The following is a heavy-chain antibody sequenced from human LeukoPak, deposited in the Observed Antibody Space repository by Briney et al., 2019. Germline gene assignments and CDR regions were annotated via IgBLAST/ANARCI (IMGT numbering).Heavy chain of an antibody. Sequence: SETLSLTCAVYGGSFSGYYWSWIRQPPGKGLEWIGEINHSGSTNYNPSLKSRVTISVDTSKNQFSLKLSSVTAADTAVYYCARGVRGYSYPSPSHYYGMDVWGQGTTVTVSS. CDR1: GGSFSGYY. V-gene: IGHV4-34*01. CDR2: INHSGST. D-gene: IGHD5-18*01. J-gene: IGHJ6*02. CDR3: ARGVRGYSYPSPSHYYGMDV.